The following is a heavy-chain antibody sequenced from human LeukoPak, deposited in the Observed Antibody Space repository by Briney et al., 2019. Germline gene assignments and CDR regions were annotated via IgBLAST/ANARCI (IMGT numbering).Heavy chain of an antibody. CDR2: IYYSCST. Sequence: PQTLSLTCTVPGGSINRGDYYCSWIRQPPGKGLEWIGYIYYSCSTYYNPSLKSRVTISVDTSKNQFSLKLTSVTVADTAVYYCASAPPWINDYWGQGTLVTVAS. CDR3: ASAPPWINDY. D-gene: IGHD2-2*03. CDR1: GGSINRGDYY. J-gene: IGHJ4*02. V-gene: IGHV4-30-4*08.